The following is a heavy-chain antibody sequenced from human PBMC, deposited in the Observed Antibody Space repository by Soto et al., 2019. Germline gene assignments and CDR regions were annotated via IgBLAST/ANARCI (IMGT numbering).Heavy chain of an antibody. Sequence: EVQLVESGGGSVQPGGSLRLSCAASGFTFSNSDMHLVRQVTGKGLEWVSAIGTGGDTYYPDSVKGRFTISRDDAKNSLYLQMNSLRDEDTAVYFCAREGRSSTWYDWYFDLWGRGTLVSVSS. D-gene: IGHD6-13*01. CDR1: GFTFSNSD. J-gene: IGHJ2*01. V-gene: IGHV3-13*01. CDR3: AREGRSSTWYDWYFDL. CDR2: IGTGGDT.